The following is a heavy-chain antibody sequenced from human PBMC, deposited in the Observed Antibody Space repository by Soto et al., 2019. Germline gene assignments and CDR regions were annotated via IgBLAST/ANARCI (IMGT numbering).Heavy chain of an antibody. CDR3: ARDGYNYGHPGDCDY. Sequence: QVQLVESGGGVVQPGRSLRLSCAASGFTFSSYGMHWVLQAPGKGLEWVAVIWYDVSNTYYADSVKGRFTISRDNSKNTMYLQMNSLRAEDTAVYYCARDGYNYGHPGDCDYWGQGTLVTVSS. D-gene: IGHD5-12*01. V-gene: IGHV3-33*01. J-gene: IGHJ4*02. CDR2: IWYDVSNT. CDR1: GFTFSSYG.